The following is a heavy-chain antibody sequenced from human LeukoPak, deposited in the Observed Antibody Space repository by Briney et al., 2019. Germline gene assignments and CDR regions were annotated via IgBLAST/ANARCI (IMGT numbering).Heavy chain of an antibody. J-gene: IGHJ6*03. CDR1: GFTFGDYA. CDR2: IRSKAYGGST. CDR3: TRDYYYYMDV. Sequence: GGSLRLSCTASGFTFGDYAMSWFRQAPGKGLEWVGFIRSKAYGGSTEYAASVKGSFTIARADSKSIAYLQMNSLKTENTAVYDCTRDYYYYMDVWGKGTTVTVSS. V-gene: IGHV3-49*03.